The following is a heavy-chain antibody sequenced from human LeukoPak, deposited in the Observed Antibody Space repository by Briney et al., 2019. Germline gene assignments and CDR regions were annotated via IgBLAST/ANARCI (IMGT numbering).Heavy chain of an antibody. D-gene: IGHD6-13*01. CDR2: INHSGST. Sequence: PSETLSLTCAVYGGSFSGYYWSWIRQPPGKGLEWIGEINHSGSTNYNPSLKSRVTISVDTSKNQFSLKLSSVTAADTAVYYCARGPRQQLVRRWFDPWGQGTLVTVSS. V-gene: IGHV4-34*01. CDR3: ARGPRQQLVRRWFDP. CDR1: GGSFSGYY. J-gene: IGHJ5*02.